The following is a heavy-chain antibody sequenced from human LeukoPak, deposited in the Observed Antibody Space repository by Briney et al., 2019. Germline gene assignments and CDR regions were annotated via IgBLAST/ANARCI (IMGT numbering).Heavy chain of an antibody. D-gene: IGHD6-19*01. CDR3: ARAGSSGCYWPTGPLDY. Sequence: ASVTVSFTASGYTFTVYYMHWVGQAPGQGGEWMGWINPNSGGTNYAQKFQGRVTMTRDTSISTAYMELSRLRSDDTAVYYCARAGSSGCYWPTGPLDYWGQGTLVTVSS. CDR1: GYTFTVYY. J-gene: IGHJ4*02. V-gene: IGHV1-2*02. CDR2: INPNSGGT.